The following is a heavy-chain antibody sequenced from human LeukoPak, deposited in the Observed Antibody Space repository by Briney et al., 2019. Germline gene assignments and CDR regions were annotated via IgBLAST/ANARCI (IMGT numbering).Heavy chain of an antibody. V-gene: IGHV3-7*04. CDR2: LKEDGSEK. CDR1: GFTFSSHW. CDR3: ARGVYYFDC. Sequence: GGSLRLSCAASGFTFSSHWMTWVRQAPGKGLEWVANLKEDGSEKYYVDSVKGRFTISRDNAKNSLYLQMNSLRGDDTAVYYCARGVYYFDCWGQGTLVTVSS. J-gene: IGHJ4*02.